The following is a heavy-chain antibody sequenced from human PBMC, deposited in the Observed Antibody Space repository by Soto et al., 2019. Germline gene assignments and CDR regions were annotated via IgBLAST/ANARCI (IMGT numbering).Heavy chain of an antibody. D-gene: IGHD2-15*01. J-gene: IGHJ4*02. CDR1: GFTFSSYS. Sequence: EVQLVESGGGLVQPGGSLRLSCAASGFTFSSYSMNWVRQAPGKGLEWVSYISSSSSTIYYADSVKGRFTISRDNAKNSLYLQMNSLRAEDTAVYYCARGGGCSGGSCNFDYWGQGTLGTVSS. CDR2: ISSSSSTI. V-gene: IGHV3-48*01. CDR3: ARGGGCSGGSCNFDY.